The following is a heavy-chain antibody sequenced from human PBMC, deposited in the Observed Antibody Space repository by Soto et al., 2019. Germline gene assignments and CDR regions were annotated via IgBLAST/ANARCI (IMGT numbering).Heavy chain of an antibody. Sequence: GGSLRLSCAASGFTFSGYAMHWVRQAPGKGLEWVAVISYDGSNKYYADSLKGRFTISRDNSKNTLYLQMNSLRAEATSVYYFASTDYYDSSGSPGYWGQGTLVTVSS. CDR1: GFTFSGYA. CDR3: ASTDYYDSSGSPGY. D-gene: IGHD3-22*01. V-gene: IGHV3-30-3*01. CDR2: ISYDGSNK. J-gene: IGHJ4*02.